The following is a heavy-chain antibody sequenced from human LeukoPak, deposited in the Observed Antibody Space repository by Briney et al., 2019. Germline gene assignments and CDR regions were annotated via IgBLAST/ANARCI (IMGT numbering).Heavy chain of an antibody. V-gene: IGHV3-7*04. CDR3: ARVNSGPTA. CDR2: IKEDGSEK. CDR1: GLTFSSYS. J-gene: IGHJ4*02. D-gene: IGHD6-19*01. Sequence: KPGGSLRLSCPASGLTFSSYSMNWVRQAPGKGLEWVANIKEDGSEKYYLDSVKGRFTISRDNAKNSLFLQMNSLRAEDTAVYFCARVNSGPTAWGQGTLVTVSS.